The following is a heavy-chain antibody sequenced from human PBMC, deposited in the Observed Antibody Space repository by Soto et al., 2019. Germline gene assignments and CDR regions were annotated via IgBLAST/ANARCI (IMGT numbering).Heavy chain of an antibody. J-gene: IGHJ4*02. CDR2: IIPIFGTA. V-gene: IGHV1-69*13. CDR3: ARDSGYSSSWYYFDY. CDR1: GGTFSSYA. D-gene: IGHD6-13*01. Sequence: SVKVSCKASGGTFSSYAISWVRQAPGQGLEWMGGIIPIFGTANYAQKFQGRVTITADESTSTAYMELSSLRSEDTAVYYCARDSGYSSSWYYFDYWGQGTLVTVSS.